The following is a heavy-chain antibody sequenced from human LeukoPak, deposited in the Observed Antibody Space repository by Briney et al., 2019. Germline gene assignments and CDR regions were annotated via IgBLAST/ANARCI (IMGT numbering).Heavy chain of an antibody. Sequence: PSQTLSLTCTVSGGSISSGGYYWSWIRQHPGKGLEWIGYIYYSGSTYYNPSLKSRVTISVDTSKNQFSLKLSSVTAADTAVYYCARNDYGSGSYYPWGQGTLVTVSS. CDR1: GGSISSGGYY. J-gene: IGHJ4*02. CDR3: ARNDYGSGSYYP. D-gene: IGHD3-10*01. V-gene: IGHV4-31*03. CDR2: IYYSGST.